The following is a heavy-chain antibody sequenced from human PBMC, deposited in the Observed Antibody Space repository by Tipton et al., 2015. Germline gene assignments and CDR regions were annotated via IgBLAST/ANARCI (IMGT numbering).Heavy chain of an antibody. Sequence: TLSLTCNVSGDSISNSHNFWSWIRQSPGKGLEWIGSVVYRGGTYYSPLLKSRVTISIDAAQNHISLKMTSVTAADTAVYYCARHFTIFGVTYYYYGMDVWGQGTTLTVSS. CDR2: VVYRGGT. CDR1: GDSISNSHNF. V-gene: IGHV4-39*01. CDR3: ARHFTIFGVTYYYYGMDV. J-gene: IGHJ6*02. D-gene: IGHD3-3*01.